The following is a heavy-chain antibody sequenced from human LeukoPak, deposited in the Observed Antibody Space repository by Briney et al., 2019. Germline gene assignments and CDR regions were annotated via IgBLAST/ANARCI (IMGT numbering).Heavy chain of an antibody. D-gene: IGHD1-26*01. CDR1: GGSISSGSYY. J-gene: IGHJ4*02. CDR2: IYTSGST. Sequence: SETLSFTCTVSGGSISSGSYYWSWIRQPAGKGLEWIGRIYTSGSTNYNPSLKSRVTISVDTSKNQFSLKLSSVTAADTAVYYCARGVGITPTYWGQGRLVTVSS. CDR3: ARGVGITPTY. V-gene: IGHV4-61*02.